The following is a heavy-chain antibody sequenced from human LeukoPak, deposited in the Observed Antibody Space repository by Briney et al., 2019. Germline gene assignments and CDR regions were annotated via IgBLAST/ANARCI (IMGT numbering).Heavy chain of an antibody. CDR3: ARDPRLRLGEFSDAFDI. CDR2: IYHSGST. D-gene: IGHD3-16*01. CDR1: GGSITSHY. V-gene: IGHV4-59*11. Sequence: SETLSLTCTVSGGSITSHYWTWIRQPPGKGLEWIGYIYHSGSTDYNPSLKSRVTISVDTSKNQFSLKVNSVTTADTAVYYCARDPRLRLGEFSDAFDIWGQGTMVTVSS. J-gene: IGHJ3*02.